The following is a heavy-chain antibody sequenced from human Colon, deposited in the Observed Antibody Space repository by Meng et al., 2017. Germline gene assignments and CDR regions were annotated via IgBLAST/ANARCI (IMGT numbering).Heavy chain of an antibody. J-gene: IGHJ4*02. CDR2: SNTTTGNP. D-gene: IGHD6-13*01. V-gene: IGHV7-4-1*02. Sequence: QVQLVQSGSELKKPGASVQVTCKTSGYLFSYYAMNWGRQAPGRGLEWMGWSNTTTGNPTHAQAFTGRFVFSLDTSVSTAYLQINDLKADDTAVYYCAREGSDSWIDYWGQGTLVTVSS. CDR1: GYLFSYYA. CDR3: AREGSDSWIDY.